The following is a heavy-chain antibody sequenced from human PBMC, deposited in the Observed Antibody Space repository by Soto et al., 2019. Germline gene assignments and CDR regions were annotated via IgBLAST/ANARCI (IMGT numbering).Heavy chain of an antibody. D-gene: IGHD3-3*01. Sequence: PSETLSLTCTVSGGSISSSSYYWGWIRQPPGKGLEWIGSIYYSGSTYYNPSLKSRVTISVDTSKNQFSLKLSSVTAADTAVYYCASHQGTFWTDYYYGMDVCGQGTPVTVSS. CDR2: IYYSGST. J-gene: IGHJ6*02. CDR3: ASHQGTFWTDYYYGMDV. CDR1: GGSISSSSYY. V-gene: IGHV4-39*01.